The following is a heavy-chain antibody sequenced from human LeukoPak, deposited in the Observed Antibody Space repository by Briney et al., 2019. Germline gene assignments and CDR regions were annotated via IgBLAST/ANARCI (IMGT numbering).Heavy chain of an antibody. Sequence: GRSLRLSCAASGFTFDDYAMHWVRQAPGKGLEWVSGISWNSGSIGYADSVKGRFTISRDNAKNSLYLQMNSLRAEDTALYYCAKGVGAAPHTWGQGTLVTVSS. CDR2: ISWNSGSI. V-gene: IGHV3-9*01. CDR1: GFTFDDYA. CDR3: AKGVGAAPHT. J-gene: IGHJ5*02. D-gene: IGHD2-15*01.